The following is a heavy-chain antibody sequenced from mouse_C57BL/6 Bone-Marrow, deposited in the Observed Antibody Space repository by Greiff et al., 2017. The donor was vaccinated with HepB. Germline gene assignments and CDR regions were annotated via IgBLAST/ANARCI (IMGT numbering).Heavy chain of an antibody. CDR1: GFTFSDYG. Sequence: EVQGVESGGGLVQPGGSLKLSCAASGFTFSDYGMAWVRQAPRKGPEWVAFISNLAYSIYYADTVTGRFTISRENAKNTLYLEMSSLRSEDTAMYYCARLTPYWCFDVWGTGTTVTVSS. CDR2: ISNLAYSI. J-gene: IGHJ1*03. D-gene: IGHD1-3*01. V-gene: IGHV5-15*01. CDR3: ARLTPYWCFDV.